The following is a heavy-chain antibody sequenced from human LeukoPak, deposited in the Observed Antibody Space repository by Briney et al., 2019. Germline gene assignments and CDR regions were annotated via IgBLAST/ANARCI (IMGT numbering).Heavy chain of an antibody. D-gene: IGHD3-22*01. CDR3: ARGSSGYFVDL. V-gene: IGHV3-23*01. CDR1: GFIFNNYG. J-gene: IGHJ5*02. CDR2: ISNDGGGT. Sequence: GGSLRLSCAASGFIFNNYGLIWVRQAPGKGLEWVSAISNDGGGTNYADFVKGRFTISRDNSKNTLFLQMNSLRAEDTALYYCARGSSGYFVDLWGQGTLVTVSS.